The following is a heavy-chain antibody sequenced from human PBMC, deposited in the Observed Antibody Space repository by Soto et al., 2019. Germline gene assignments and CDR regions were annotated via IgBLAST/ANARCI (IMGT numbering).Heavy chain of an antibody. Sequence: GGSLRLSCVASGFTFSTYNMHWVRQAPGKGLEWLSYISSSSRTIYYADSVKGRFTISRDNAKNSLYLQMNSLRDDDTAVYYCARDGTVTYYWYFDLWGRGTLVTVSS. CDR1: GFTFSTYN. V-gene: IGHV3-48*02. CDR2: ISSSSRTI. CDR3: ARDGTVTYYWYFDL. D-gene: IGHD4-17*01. J-gene: IGHJ2*01.